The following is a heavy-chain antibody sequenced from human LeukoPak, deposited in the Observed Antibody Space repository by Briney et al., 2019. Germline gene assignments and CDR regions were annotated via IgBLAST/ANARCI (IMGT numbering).Heavy chain of an antibody. Sequence: GASVKVSCKASGYTFTRYSIHWVRQAPGQGLKWLGIINPSGGSTTYAQKFQGRVTMTRDTSTSTVYMELSSLRSEDTAVYYCARSRSGTYLLAYWGQGTLVTVSS. CDR2: INPSGGST. D-gene: IGHD1-26*01. CDR1: GYTFTRYS. J-gene: IGHJ4*02. V-gene: IGHV1-46*01. CDR3: ARSRSGTYLLAY.